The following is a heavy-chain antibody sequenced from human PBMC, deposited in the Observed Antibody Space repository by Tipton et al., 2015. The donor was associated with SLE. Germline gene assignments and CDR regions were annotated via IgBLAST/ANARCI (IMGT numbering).Heavy chain of an antibody. V-gene: IGHV3-53*04. D-gene: IGHD6-6*01. Sequence: SLRLSCAASGFTVSSNYMSWVRQAPGKGLEWVSVIYSGGSTYYADSVKGRFTISRHNSKNTLYLQMNSLRAEDTAGYYCARANLIAARQRGVFDYWGQGTLVTVSS. CDR2: IYSGGST. CDR1: GFTVSSNY. CDR3: ARANLIAARQRGVFDY. J-gene: IGHJ4*02.